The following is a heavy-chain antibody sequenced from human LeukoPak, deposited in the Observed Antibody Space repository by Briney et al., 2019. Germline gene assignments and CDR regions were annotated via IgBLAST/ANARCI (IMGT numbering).Heavy chain of an antibody. Sequence: GGSLRLSCAASGFTFSNYWLNWVRQAPGKGLEWVATINQYGGEKYYVDSVKGRFTISRDNSKNTLYLQMNSLRAEDTAVYYCAKGSANSYFDYWGQGTLVTVSS. CDR3: AKGSANSYFDY. CDR2: INQYGGEK. D-gene: IGHD4-11*01. V-gene: IGHV3-7*01. CDR1: GFTFSNYW. J-gene: IGHJ4*02.